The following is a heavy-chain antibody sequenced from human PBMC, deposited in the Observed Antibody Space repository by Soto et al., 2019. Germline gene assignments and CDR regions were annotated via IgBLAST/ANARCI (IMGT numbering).Heavy chain of an antibody. CDR2: ITTHNGKT. J-gene: IGHJ5*01. V-gene: IGHV1-18*01. CDR3: ARRPSADWFDS. CDR1: GYTFSNYA. Sequence: VSCKASGYTFSNYAITWVRQAPGQGLEWMGWITTHNGKTNYAQKFQGRVTMTTGTSTSTAYMDLRSLISDDTAVYYCARRPSADWFDSWGQGTLVTVSS. D-gene: IGHD2-2*01.